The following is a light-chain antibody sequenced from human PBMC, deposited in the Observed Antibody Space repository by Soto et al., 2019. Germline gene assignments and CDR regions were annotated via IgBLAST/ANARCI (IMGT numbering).Light chain of an antibody. V-gene: IGLV8-61*01. CDR1: SASVLTSYY. J-gene: IGLJ2*01. CDR2: STN. Sequence: QAVVSQEPSFSVSPGETVTLTCGLTSASVLTSYYPSWYQQTPGQAPRTLIYSTNIRSSGVPDRFSGSILGNKAALTITGAQADHESDYYCALYVGSGTVVFGGGTKVTVL. CDR3: ALYVGSGTVV.